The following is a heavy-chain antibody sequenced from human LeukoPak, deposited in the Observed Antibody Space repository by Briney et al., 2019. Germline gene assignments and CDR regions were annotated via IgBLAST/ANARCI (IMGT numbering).Heavy chain of an antibody. D-gene: IGHD3-10*01. Sequence: GGPLRLSCAASGFTVSSNYMSWVRQAPGKGLEWVSVIYSGGSTYYADSVKGRFTISRDNSKNTLYLQMNSLRAEDTAVYYCASRLVVRGVIHFDYWGQGTLVTVSS. V-gene: IGHV3-66*01. CDR3: ASRLVVRGVIHFDY. J-gene: IGHJ4*02. CDR2: IYSGGST. CDR1: GFTVSSNY.